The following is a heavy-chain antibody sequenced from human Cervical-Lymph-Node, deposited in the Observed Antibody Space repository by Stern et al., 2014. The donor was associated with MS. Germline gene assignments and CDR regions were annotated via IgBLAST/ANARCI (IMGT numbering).Heavy chain of an antibody. J-gene: IGHJ4*02. D-gene: IGHD1-26*01. V-gene: IGHV3-21*01. CDR1: GFTFSGYT. CDR3: ARAGVSGGYYEILVIDY. CDR2: VSSSSNDI. Sequence: EVQLVESGGGLVKPGGSLRLSCAASGFTFSGYTMNWVRQAPGKGLEWVSSVSSSSNDIYYADSVKGRFTISRDNAKNSLHLQMDSLRADDTAVYYCARAGVSGGYYEILVIDYWGQGTLVTVSS.